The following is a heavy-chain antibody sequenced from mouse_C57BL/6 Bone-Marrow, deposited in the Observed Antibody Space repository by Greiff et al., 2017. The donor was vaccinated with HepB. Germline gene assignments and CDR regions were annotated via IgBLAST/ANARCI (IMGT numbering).Heavy chain of an antibody. CDR1: GYAFSSYW. CDR3: ARLGYGSSYWYFDV. Sequence: QVQLQQSGAELVKPGASVKISCKASGYAFSSYWMNWVKQRPGKGLEWIGQIYPGDGDTNYNGKFKGKATLTADKSSSTAYMQLSSLTSEDSAVYFCARLGYGSSYWYFDVWGTWTTVTVSS. CDR2: IYPGDGDT. V-gene: IGHV1-80*01. J-gene: IGHJ1*03. D-gene: IGHD1-1*01.